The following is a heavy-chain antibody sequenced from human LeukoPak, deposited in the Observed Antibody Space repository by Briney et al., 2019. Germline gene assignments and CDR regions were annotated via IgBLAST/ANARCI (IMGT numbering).Heavy chain of an antibody. Sequence: GASVKVSCKASGGTFSSYAISWVRQAPGQGLEWMGGIIPIFGTANYAQKFQGRVTITADESTSTAYMELSSLRSEDAAVYYCAVRYFDWLLQEGYNWFDPWGQGTLVTVSS. CDR2: IIPIFGTA. CDR1: GGTFSSYA. V-gene: IGHV1-69*13. D-gene: IGHD3-9*01. J-gene: IGHJ5*02. CDR3: AVRYFDWLLQEGYNWFDP.